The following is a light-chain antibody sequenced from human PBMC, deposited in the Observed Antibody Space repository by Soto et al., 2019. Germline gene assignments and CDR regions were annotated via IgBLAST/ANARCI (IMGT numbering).Light chain of an antibody. CDR1: QSVSSY. CDR2: DAS. J-gene: IGKJ1*01. V-gene: IGKV3-11*01. Sequence: EIVFTQSPATLSFSPGERATLSCRASQSVSSYLAWYQQKPGQAPRLLIYDASNRATGIPARFSGSGSGTDFTLTISSLEPEDFAVYYCQQRSNWPPTFGQGTNVDIK. CDR3: QQRSNWPPT.